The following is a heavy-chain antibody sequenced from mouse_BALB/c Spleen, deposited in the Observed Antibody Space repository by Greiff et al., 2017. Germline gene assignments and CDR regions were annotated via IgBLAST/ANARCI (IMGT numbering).Heavy chain of an antibody. CDR3: ARETGSRNFDY. J-gene: IGHJ2*01. V-gene: IGHV1S56*01. CDR1: GYTFTSYY. Sequence: QVQLQQSGPALVKPGASVRISCKASGYTFTSYYIHWVKQRPGQGLEWIGWIYPGNVNTKYNEKFKGKATLTADKSSSTAYMQLSSLTSEDSAVYFCARETGSRNFDYWGQGTTLTVSS. D-gene: IGHD1-1*01. CDR2: IYPGNVNT.